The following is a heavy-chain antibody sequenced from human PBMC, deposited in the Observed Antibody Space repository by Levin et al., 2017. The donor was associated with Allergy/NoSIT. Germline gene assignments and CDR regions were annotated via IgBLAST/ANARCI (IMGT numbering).Heavy chain of an antibody. CDR3: AKCPTGYCSGGKNWFDP. J-gene: IGHJ5*02. CDR1: GFTFSSYA. D-gene: IGHD2-15*01. Sequence: GESLKISCAASGFTFSSYAMSWVRQAPGKGLEWVSAISGSGGSTYYADSVKGRFTISRDNSKNTLYLQMNSLRAEDTAVYYCAKCPTGYCSGGKNWFDPWGQGTLVTVSS. CDR2: ISGSGGST. V-gene: IGHV3-23*01.